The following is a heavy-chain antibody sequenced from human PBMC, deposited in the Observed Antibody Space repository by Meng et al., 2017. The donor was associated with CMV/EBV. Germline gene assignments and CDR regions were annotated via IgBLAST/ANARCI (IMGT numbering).Heavy chain of an antibody. CDR1: GILFRPHV. Sequence: SVTVSRKGSGILFRPHVINWVRLAPGHGLEWMGGIMPLSGFTSFAQRFQGRITITADKSTSTSYMDLISLTYDDAAVYYCVFEGVNILTGSYKKFFDSWGQGTLVTVSS. J-gene: IGHJ4*02. V-gene: IGHV1-69*10. CDR2: IMPLSGFT. D-gene: IGHD3-9*01. CDR3: VFEGVNILTGSYKKFFDS.